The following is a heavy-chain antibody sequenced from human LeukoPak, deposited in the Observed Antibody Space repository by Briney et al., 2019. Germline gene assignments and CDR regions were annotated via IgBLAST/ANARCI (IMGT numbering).Heavy chain of an antibody. V-gene: IGHV4-30-4*07. Sequence: PSQTLSLTCAVSGGSISSGGYSWSWIRQPPGTGLEWIGYIYYSGSTNYNPSLKSRVTISVDTSKNQFSLKLSSVTAADTAVYYCARHVEAAEKFDYWGQGTLVTVSS. J-gene: IGHJ4*02. D-gene: IGHD6-13*01. CDR1: GGSISSGGYS. CDR3: ARHVEAAEKFDY. CDR2: IYYSGST.